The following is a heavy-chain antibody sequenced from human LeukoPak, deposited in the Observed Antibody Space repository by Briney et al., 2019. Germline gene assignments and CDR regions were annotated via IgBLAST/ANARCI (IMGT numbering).Heavy chain of an antibody. CDR2: IYSGGST. D-gene: IGHD6-19*01. CDR3: ARDQSSGWYDY. J-gene: IGHJ4*02. CDR1: GGTFSSYG. V-gene: IGHV3-66*01. Sequence: GSVKVSCKASGGTFSSYGMSWVRQAPGKGLEWVSVIYSGGSTYYADSVKGRFTISRDNSKNTLYLQMNSLRAEDTAVYYCARDQSSGWYDYWGQGTLVPVSS.